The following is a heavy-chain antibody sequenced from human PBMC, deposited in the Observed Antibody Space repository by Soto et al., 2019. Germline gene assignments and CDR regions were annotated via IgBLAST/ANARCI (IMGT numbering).Heavy chain of an antibody. CDR2: IIPIFGTT. Sequence: QVQLVQSGAEVKKPGSSVKVSCKASGGTFSSYAISWVRQAPGQGLEWMGGIIPIFGTTNYAQKFQGRVSITADKSTSTAYMELSSLRSEATAVYYCAREGLTTLTTGDYYYGMDVWGQGTTVTVSS. CDR1: GGTFSSYA. J-gene: IGHJ6*02. CDR3: AREGLTTLTTGDYYYGMDV. D-gene: IGHD4-4*01. V-gene: IGHV1-69*06.